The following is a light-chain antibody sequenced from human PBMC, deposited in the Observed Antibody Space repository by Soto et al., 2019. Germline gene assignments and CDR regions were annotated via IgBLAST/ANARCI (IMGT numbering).Light chain of an antibody. V-gene: IGKV3-15*01. J-gene: IGKJ1*01. CDR3: QQYGSSPWT. CDR1: QSVSSN. Sequence: EIGMTQSPDTLAVSPGERATLSCRASQSVSSNLAWYQQKPGQAPRLLIYGASTRATGIPARFSGSGSGTEFTLTISSLQSEDFAVYYCQQYGSSPWTFGQGTKVDIK. CDR2: GAS.